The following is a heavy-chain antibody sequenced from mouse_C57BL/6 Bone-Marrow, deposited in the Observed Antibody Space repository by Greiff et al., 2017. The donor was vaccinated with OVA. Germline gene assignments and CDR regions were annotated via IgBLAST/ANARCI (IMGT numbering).Heavy chain of an antibody. V-gene: IGHV5-12*01. Sequence: EVKLVESGGGLVQPGGSLKLSCAASGFTFSDYYMYWVRQTPEKRLEWVAYISNGGGSTYYPDTVKGRFTISRDNAKNTLYLQMSRLKSEDTAMYYCARHAGLRWYFDVWGTGTTVTVSS. CDR1: GFTFSDYY. CDR2: ISNGGGST. CDR3: ARHAGLRWYFDV. J-gene: IGHJ1*03. D-gene: IGHD2-4*01.